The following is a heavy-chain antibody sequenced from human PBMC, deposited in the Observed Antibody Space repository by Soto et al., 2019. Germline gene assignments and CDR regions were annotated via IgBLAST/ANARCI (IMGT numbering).Heavy chain of an antibody. CDR3: ATAGSRYNNWFDY. D-gene: IGHD1-1*01. CDR1: GYTLTELS. Sequence: ASVKVSCKVSGYTLTELSMHWVRQAPGKGLEWMGGFDPEDGEAIYAQKFQGRVTMTEDTSTDTAYMELSSLRSEDTAVYYCATAGSRYNNWFDYCGQATLVTVST. J-gene: IGHJ4*02. V-gene: IGHV1-24*01. CDR2: FDPEDGEA.